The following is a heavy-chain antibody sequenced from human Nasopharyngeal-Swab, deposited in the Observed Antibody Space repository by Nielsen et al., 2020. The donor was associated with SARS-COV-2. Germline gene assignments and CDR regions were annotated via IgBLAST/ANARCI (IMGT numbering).Heavy chain of an antibody. CDR2: INQDASVK. D-gene: IGHD6-13*01. Sequence: GGSLRLSCAASGFTFSGYWMTWVRQAPGKGPEWVANINQDASVKKYVDSVKGRFTISRDNAKNSLYLQMNSLRAEDTAVYYCARDGAAPYYYYYMDVWGKGTTVTVSS. V-gene: IGHV3-7*01. J-gene: IGHJ6*03. CDR1: GFTFSGYW. CDR3: ARDGAAPYYYYYMDV.